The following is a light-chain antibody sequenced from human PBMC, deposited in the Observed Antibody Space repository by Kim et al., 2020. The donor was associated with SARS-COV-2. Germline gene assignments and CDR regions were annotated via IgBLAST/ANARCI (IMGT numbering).Light chain of an antibody. Sequence: RVTIACTGSSSNIGAGYDVHWYQHLPGTARKLLIYGNSDRPSGVPDRFSGSKSGTSASLAITGLQAEDEADYYCQSSDTSLSGYVFGTGTKVTVL. CDR2: GNS. V-gene: IGLV1-40*01. CDR1: SSNIGAGYD. CDR3: QSSDTSLSGYV. J-gene: IGLJ1*01.